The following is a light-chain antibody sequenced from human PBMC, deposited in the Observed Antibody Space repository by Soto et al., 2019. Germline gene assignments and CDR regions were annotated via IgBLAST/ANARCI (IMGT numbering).Light chain of an antibody. J-gene: IGLJ1*01. CDR1: SSNIENNA. CDR2: YDD. CDR3: AAWDESLNGYV. V-gene: IGLV1-36*01. Sequence: QSVLTQPPSVSAAPRQRVTISCSGSSSNIENNAVNWYQQLPGKAPKLLIYYDDLLPSGVSDRFSGSKSGTSASLAISGLQSEDEADYYCAAWDESLNGYVFGTGTKLTVL.